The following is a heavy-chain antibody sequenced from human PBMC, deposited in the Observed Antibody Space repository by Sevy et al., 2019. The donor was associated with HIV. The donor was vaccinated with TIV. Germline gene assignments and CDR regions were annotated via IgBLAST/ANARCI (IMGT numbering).Heavy chain of an antibody. CDR1: GFTLNSYA. CDR3: ARAGVPSQHNVHPRLFFDY. J-gene: IGHJ4*02. D-gene: IGHD1-1*01. V-gene: IGHV3-30*14. CDR2: ISYDGKDT. Sequence: GGSLRLSCAASGFTLNSYAMHWVRQTPVRGLEWMAVISYDGKDTYDADSVKGRFTISKDSSTNTLYFQMNSLRTEDTALSYCARAGVPSQHNVHPRLFFDYWGQGTVVTVSS.